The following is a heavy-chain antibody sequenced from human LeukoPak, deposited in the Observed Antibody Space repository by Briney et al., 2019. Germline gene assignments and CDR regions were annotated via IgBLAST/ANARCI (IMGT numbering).Heavy chain of an antibody. CDR1: GFTFSSAW. CDR3: ARDGSSGWYWVDY. CDR2: IWYDGSNK. D-gene: IGHD6-19*01. J-gene: IGHJ4*02. V-gene: IGHV3-33*08. Sequence: GGSLRLSCAASGFTFSSAWMGWVRQAPGKGLEWVAVIWYDGSNKYYADSMKGRFTISRDNSRNTLYLQMNSLRAEDTAVYYCARDGSSGWYWVDYWGQGTLVTVSS.